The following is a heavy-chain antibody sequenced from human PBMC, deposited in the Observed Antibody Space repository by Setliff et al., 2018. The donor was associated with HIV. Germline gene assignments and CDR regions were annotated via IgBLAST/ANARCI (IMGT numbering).Heavy chain of an antibody. D-gene: IGHD2-8*02. J-gene: IGHJ4*02. CDR2: NYHSGST. CDR3: ARRGMWSYETGGNPTATFDY. Sequence: SETLSLTCAVSGYSISSGYYWGWFRQPPGKGLEWIGSNYHSGSTYYSPSLKSRVTISVDTSKNQFSLKLSSVYAADTAVYYCARRGMWSYETGGNPTATFDYWGQGVLVTVS. V-gene: IGHV4-38-2*01. CDR1: GYSISSGYY.